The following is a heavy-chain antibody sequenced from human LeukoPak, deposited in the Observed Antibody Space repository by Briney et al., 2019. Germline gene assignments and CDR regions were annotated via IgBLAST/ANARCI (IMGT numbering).Heavy chain of an antibody. CDR3: ARQEAVRLDTAMVTLLSAFDI. D-gene: IGHD5-18*01. J-gene: IGHJ3*02. V-gene: IGHV4-39*01. CDR2: IYYSGST. Sequence: SETLSLTCTVSGGSISSSSYYWGWIRQPPGKGLEWIGSIYYSGSTYYNPSLKSRVTISVDTSKNQFSLKLSSVTAADTAVYYCARQEAVRLDTAMVTLLSAFDIWGQGTMVTVSS. CDR1: GGSISSSSYY.